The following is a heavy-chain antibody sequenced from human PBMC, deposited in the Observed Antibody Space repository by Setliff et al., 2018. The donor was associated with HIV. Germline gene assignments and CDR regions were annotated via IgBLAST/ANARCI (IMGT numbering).Heavy chain of an antibody. V-gene: IGHV4-61*02. CDR1: GGSFSSVSYY. J-gene: IGHJ4*02. Sequence: SETLSLTCTVSGGSFSSVSYYWNWIRQPAGKGLEWIGRIYFSGSTNYNPSLKSRVTISVDTSKKQFSLKLRSVTAADTAMYYCARSSYYGSGSYTDYWGQGTLVTVSS. D-gene: IGHD3-10*01. CDR2: IYFSGST. CDR3: ARSSYYGSGSYTDY.